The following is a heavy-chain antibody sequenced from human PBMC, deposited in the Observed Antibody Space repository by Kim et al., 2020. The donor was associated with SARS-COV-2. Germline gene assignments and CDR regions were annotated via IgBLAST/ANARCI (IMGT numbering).Heavy chain of an antibody. J-gene: IGHJ4*02. CDR3: AKDFYGSGSYYILPYYFDY. V-gene: IGHV3-23*01. CDR2: ISGSGGST. Sequence: GGSLRLSCAASGFTFSSYAMSWVRQAPGKGLEWVSAISGSGGSTYYADSVKGRFTISRDNSKNTLYLQMNSLRAEDTAVYYCAKDFYGSGSYYILPYYFDYWGQGTLVTVSS. D-gene: IGHD3-10*01. CDR1: GFTFSSYA.